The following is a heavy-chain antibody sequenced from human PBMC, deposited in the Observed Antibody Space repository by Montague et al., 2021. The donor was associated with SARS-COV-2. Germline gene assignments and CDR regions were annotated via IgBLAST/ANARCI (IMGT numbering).Heavy chain of an antibody. CDR3: ARDGDESYFFEY. Sequence: TLSLTCTVSGASISSGSYYWNWIRQLPGKGLEWIGYIHHSGSTYYTPSLQSRVAISVDTSKNEFSLKMTAVTAADTAVYYCARDGDESYFFEYWGKGLLVTVSS. D-gene: IGHD2/OR15-2a*01. CDR1: GASISSGSYY. J-gene: IGHJ4*02. CDR2: IHHSGST. V-gene: IGHV4-31*03.